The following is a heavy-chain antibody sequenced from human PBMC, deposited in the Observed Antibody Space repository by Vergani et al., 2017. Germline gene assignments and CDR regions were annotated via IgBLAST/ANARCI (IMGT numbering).Heavy chain of an antibody. J-gene: IGHJ4*02. CDR3: ARMRRSGLDF. CDR1: NYNFTYHA. D-gene: IGHD1-14*01. Sequence: QVQLVQSGSELKKPGASVKISCKASNYNFTYHAIHWVRQAPGQGLEWMGLINTRTGDPKFAQGFSGRFVFSLNTPVTTAHLQISSLKAADTAIYYCARMRRSGLDFWGQGTLVTVSS. V-gene: IGHV7-4-1*02. CDR2: INTRTGDP.